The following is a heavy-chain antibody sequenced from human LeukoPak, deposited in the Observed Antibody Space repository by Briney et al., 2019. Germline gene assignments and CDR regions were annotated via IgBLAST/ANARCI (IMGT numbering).Heavy chain of an antibody. CDR1: GFTFSSYA. Sequence: GGSLRLSCAASGFTFSSYAMSWVRQAPGQGLEWVASISGDSRYTYYTDSAKGRFTISRDNSKYTLYLQLNGLRAEDTAVYYCARKLLHYDRDGPSFDYWGQGTLVTVSS. CDR3: ARKLLHYDRDGPSFDY. D-gene: IGHD5-24*01. CDR2: ISGDSRYT. V-gene: IGHV3-23*01. J-gene: IGHJ4*02.